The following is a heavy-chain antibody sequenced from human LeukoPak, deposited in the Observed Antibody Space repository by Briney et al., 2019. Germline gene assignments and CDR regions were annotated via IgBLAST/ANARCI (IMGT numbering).Heavy chain of an antibody. CDR3: ARAVLLWFGELLYLDY. CDR2: ISYDGSNK. CDR1: GFTFSSYA. Sequence: GGSLRLSCAASGFTFSSYAMHWVRQAPGKGLGWVAVISYDGSNKYYADSVKGRFTISRDNSKNTLYLQMNSLRAEDTAVYYCARAVLLWFGELLYLDYWGQGTLVTVSS. D-gene: IGHD3-10*01. J-gene: IGHJ4*02. V-gene: IGHV3-30-3*01.